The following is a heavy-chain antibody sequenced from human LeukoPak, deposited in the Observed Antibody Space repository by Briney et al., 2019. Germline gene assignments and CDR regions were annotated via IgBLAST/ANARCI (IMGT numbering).Heavy chain of an antibody. V-gene: IGHV4-59*01. CDR1: GGSISSYY. CDR2: IYYSGST. Sequence: PSETLSLTCTVSGGSISSYYWSWIRQPPGKGLEWIGYIYYSGSTNYNPSLKSRVTISVDTSKNQFSLKLSSVTAADTAVYYCARAHYDGSAEYFQHWGQGTLVTVSS. J-gene: IGHJ1*01. CDR3: ARAHYDGSAEYFQH. D-gene: IGHD3-22*01.